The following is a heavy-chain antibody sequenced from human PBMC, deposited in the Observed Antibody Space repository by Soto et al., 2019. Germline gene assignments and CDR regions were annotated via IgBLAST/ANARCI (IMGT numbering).Heavy chain of an antibody. Sequence: SETLSLTCAVSGYSISSGYYWGWIRQPPGKGLEWIGSIYHSGSTYYNPSLKSRVTISVDTSKNQFSLKLSSVTAADTAVYYCARDYGGNRRGNWFDPWGQGTLVTVSS. CDR2: IYHSGST. V-gene: IGHV4-38-2*02. D-gene: IGHD3-10*01. CDR3: ARDYGGNRRGNWFDP. J-gene: IGHJ5*02. CDR1: GYSISSGYY.